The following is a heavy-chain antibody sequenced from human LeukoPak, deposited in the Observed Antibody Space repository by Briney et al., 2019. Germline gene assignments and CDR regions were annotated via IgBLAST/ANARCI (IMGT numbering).Heavy chain of an antibody. CDR1: GFTSSSYG. CDR3: ATVSGSYYYYYYMDV. Sequence: GGSLRLSCAASGFTSSSYGMHWVRQAPGKGLEWVTFIRSDGGSHSYGDSVKGRFTLSRDNAKNSLYLQMNSLRAADTAVYYCATVSGSYYYYYYMDVWGKGTTVTVSS. D-gene: IGHD1-26*01. J-gene: IGHJ6*03. CDR2: IRSDGGSH. V-gene: IGHV3-30*02.